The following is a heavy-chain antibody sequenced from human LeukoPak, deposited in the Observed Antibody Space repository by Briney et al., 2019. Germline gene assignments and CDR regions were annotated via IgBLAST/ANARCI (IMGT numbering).Heavy chain of an antibody. V-gene: IGHV3-33*01. CDR3: ARDQGYCSSTSCYEVRYFDY. D-gene: IGHD2-2*01. CDR1: GFTFSSFG. J-gene: IGHJ4*02. CDR2: IWSDGTNK. Sequence: GGSLRLSCAASGFTFSSFGMHWVRQAPGKGLEWVAVIWSDGTNKYYAESVKGRFTISRDNSRNTLYLQMNSLRAEDTAVYYCARDQGYCSSTSCYEVRYFDYWGQGTLVTVSS.